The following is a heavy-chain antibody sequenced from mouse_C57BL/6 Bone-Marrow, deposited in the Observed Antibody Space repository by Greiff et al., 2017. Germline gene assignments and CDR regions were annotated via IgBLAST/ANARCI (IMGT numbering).Heavy chain of an antibody. CDR3: ARSQLRLLAWFAY. J-gene: IGHJ3*01. Sequence: VQLQQSGPELVKPGASVKISCKASGYAFSSSWMNWVKQRPGKGLEWIGRIYPGDGDTNYNGKFKGKATLTADKSSSTAYMQLSRLTSEDSAVYFCARSQLRLLAWFAYWGQGTLVTVSA. CDR2: IYPGDGDT. CDR1: GYAFSSSW. D-gene: IGHD3-2*02. V-gene: IGHV1-82*01.